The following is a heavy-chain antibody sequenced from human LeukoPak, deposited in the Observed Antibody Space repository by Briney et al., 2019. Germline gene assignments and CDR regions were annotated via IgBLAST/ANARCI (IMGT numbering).Heavy chain of an antibody. D-gene: IGHD2-15*01. CDR1: GFTFTNAW. V-gene: IGHV3-15*05. Sequence: KPGGSLRLSCAASGFTFTNAWMNWVRQGPGKGLEWIGRIKRKIDVGTTDYAAPLKGRFTISRDDSKNTLYLQMNSLKSEDTAVYYCTTDTHWGPGTLVTVSS. CDR2: IKRKIDVGTT. CDR3: TTDTH. J-gene: IGHJ4*02.